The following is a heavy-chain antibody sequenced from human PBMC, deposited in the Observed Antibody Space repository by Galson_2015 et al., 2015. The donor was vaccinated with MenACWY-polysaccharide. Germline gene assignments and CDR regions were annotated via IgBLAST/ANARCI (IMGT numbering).Heavy chain of an antibody. J-gene: IGHJ4*02. CDR2: IVVCSGNT. Sequence: SVKVSCKASGFTFTSSAVKWVRQARGQRLEWIGWIVVCSGNTNYAQKFQGRVTITRDMSTSTAYMELSSLRSEDTAVYYCAYVGGRNSSSWYLDYWGQGTLVTVSS. CDR1: GFTFTSSA. V-gene: IGHV1-58*01. D-gene: IGHD6-13*01. CDR3: AYVGGRNSSSWYLDY.